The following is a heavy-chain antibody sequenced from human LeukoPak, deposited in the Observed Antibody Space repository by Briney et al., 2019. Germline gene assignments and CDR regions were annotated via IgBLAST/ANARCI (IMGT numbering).Heavy chain of an antibody. Sequence: GGSLRLSCAASGFTFSSYAMHWVRQAPGKGLEWVAVISYDGSNKYYADSVKGRFTISKDNSKNTLYLQMNSLRAEDTAVYYCARVPSLRFLEWLFDYWGQGTLVTVSS. CDR1: GFTFSSYA. V-gene: IGHV3-30-3*01. CDR3: ARVPSLRFLEWLFDY. D-gene: IGHD3-3*01. CDR2: ISYDGSNK. J-gene: IGHJ4*02.